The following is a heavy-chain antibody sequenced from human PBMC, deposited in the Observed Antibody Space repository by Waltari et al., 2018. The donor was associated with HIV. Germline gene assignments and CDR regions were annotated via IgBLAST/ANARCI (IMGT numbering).Heavy chain of an antibody. CDR2: TSFDGGNT. Sequence: QVQLVESGGGVVQPGRSPRLSCAASGFPFSGYGLHWVRQAPGKGLEWVATTSFDGGNTYYADSVKGRFTISRDNSKNTLYLQMNSLRPDDTAVFYCAKDRLRGSSSSFDYWGHGTLVTVSS. J-gene: IGHJ4*01. D-gene: IGHD2-15*01. CDR1: GFPFSGYG. V-gene: IGHV3-30*18. CDR3: AKDRLRGSSSSFDY.